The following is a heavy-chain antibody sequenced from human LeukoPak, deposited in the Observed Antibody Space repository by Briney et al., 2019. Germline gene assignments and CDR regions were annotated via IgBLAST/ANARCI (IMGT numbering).Heavy chain of an antibody. J-gene: IGHJ4*02. CDR3: ARWNYYDISAYYSYGY. V-gene: IGHV1-2*02. CDR1: GYTFTGYY. Sequence: ASVKVSCKASGYTFTGYYMHWVRQAPGQGLEWMGWINPNTGDTNYAQNFQGRVTMTRDTSISTAYMELSRLRSDDTAVYYCARWNYYDISAYYSYGYWGQGTLVTVSS. D-gene: IGHD3-22*01. CDR2: INPNTGDT.